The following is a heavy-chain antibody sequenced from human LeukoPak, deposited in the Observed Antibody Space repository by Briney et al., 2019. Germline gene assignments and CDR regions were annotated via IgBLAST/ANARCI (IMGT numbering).Heavy chain of an antibody. J-gene: IGHJ4*02. Sequence: SETLSLTCAVSGGSISSSNWWSWVRQPPGKALEWIGEIYHSGSTNYNPSLKSRVTISVDNSKNQFSLKLSSVTAADTAVYYCARRGRHYGSGSYSYWGQGTLVTVSS. D-gene: IGHD3-10*01. CDR2: IYHSGST. V-gene: IGHV4-4*02. CDR3: ARRGRHYGSGSYSY. CDR1: GGSISSSNW.